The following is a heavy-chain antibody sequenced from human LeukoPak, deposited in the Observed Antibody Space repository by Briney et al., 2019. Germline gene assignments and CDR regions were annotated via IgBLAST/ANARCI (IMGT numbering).Heavy chain of an antibody. CDR2: IWYDGSNK. J-gene: IGHJ4*02. CDR1: GFPFSSYG. D-gene: IGHD3-3*01. Sequence: GRSLRLSCAASGFPFSSYGMHWVRQAPGKGLEWVAVIWYDGSNKYYADSVKGRFTISRDNSKNTLYLQMNSLRAEDTAVYYCARGDSWSAYCDYWGQGTLVTVSS. CDR3: ARGDSWSAYCDY. V-gene: IGHV3-33*01.